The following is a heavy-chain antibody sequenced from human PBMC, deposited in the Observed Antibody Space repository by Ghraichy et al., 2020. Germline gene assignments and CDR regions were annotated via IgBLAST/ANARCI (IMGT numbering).Heavy chain of an antibody. J-gene: IGHJ1*01. V-gene: IGHV1-46*01. D-gene: IGHD6-19*01. CDR1: GYIFTRYY. Sequence: ASVKVSCKASGYIFTRYYIHWVRQAPGQGLEWMGIINPSGGSTTYAQKFQGRVTVTSDTSTSTVYMELSSLRSEDTAVYQCARDRGSSGGHFEHWGQGTLVTVSS. CDR3: ARDRGSSGGHFEH. CDR2: INPSGGST.